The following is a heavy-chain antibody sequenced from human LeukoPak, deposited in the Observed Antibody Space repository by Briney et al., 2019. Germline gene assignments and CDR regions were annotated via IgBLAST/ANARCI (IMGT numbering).Heavy chain of an antibody. D-gene: IGHD3-3*01. V-gene: IGHV4-31*03. CDR3: ARRRRDFWSGYYEAWFYP. J-gene: IGHJ5*02. CDR2: VYYSGST. Sequence: SETLCLTCTVSGGSISSGGYYWSWIRQHPGKGLEWIGYVYYSGSTYYNPSLKSRVTISVDTSKNQFSLKLSSVTAADTAVYYCARRRRDFWSGYYEAWFYPWGQGTLVTVSS. CDR1: GGSISSGGYY.